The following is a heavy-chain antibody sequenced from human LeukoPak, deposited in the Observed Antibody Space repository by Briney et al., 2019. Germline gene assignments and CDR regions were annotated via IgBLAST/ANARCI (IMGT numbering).Heavy chain of an antibody. Sequence: SETLALTCSVSGGSVTSYYWNWVRQTPGKGLEWIGYISSSETTDYGPSFKSRVTMSLDTSKNQFSLKLSSVTAADTAVYYCARTPIYYYDNSGYYNWGQGTLVTVSS. V-gene: IGHV4-59*02. CDR2: ISSSETT. CDR3: ARTPIYYYDNSGYYN. J-gene: IGHJ4*02. CDR1: GGSVTSYY. D-gene: IGHD3-22*01.